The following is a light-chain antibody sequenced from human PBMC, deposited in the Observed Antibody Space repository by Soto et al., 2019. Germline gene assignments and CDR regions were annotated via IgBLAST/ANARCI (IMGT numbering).Light chain of an antibody. CDR2: RAS. Sequence: DIQMTQSPSTLSGAVGDRVSITCRASQTISSWLAWYQQIPGKAPKILIYRASSLESGVPSRFSGSESGTEFTLTISRLQPDDFGTYYCQQYYTYPWTFGQGTKVDIK. J-gene: IGKJ1*01. CDR1: QTISSW. V-gene: IGKV1-5*03. CDR3: QQYYTYPWT.